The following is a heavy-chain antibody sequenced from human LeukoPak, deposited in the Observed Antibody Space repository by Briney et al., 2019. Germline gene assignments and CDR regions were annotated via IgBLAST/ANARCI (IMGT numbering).Heavy chain of an antibody. CDR1: GGSISSYY. J-gene: IGHJ6*03. D-gene: IGHD1-7*01. CDR2: IYYSGST. CDR3: ARERVELLESNYYYYMDV. Sequence: SETLSLTCTVSGGSISSYYWSWIRQPPGKGLEWIGYIYYSGSTNYNPSLKSRVTISVDTSKNQFSLKLSSVTAADTAVYYCARERVELLESNYYYYMDVWGKGTTVTVSS. V-gene: IGHV4-59*01.